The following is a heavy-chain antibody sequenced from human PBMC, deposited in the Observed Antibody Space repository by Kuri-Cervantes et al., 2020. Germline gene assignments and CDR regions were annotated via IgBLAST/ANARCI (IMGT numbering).Heavy chain of an antibody. V-gene: IGHV3-33*01. CDR1: GFTFSSYG. CDR2: IWYDGSNK. Sequence: LSLTCAASGFTFSSYGMHWVRQAPGKGLEWVAVIWYDGSNKYYADSVKGRFTISRDNSKNTLYLQMNSLRAEDTAVYYCTTDQGDGYNYFYYYYGMDVWGQGTTVTVSS. J-gene: IGHJ6*02. CDR3: TTDQGDGYNYFYYYYGMDV. D-gene: IGHD5-24*01.